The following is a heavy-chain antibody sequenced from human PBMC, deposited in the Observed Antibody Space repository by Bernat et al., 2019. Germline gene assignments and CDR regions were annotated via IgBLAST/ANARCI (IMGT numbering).Heavy chain of an antibody. CDR3: ARRSPLRYFDPNAFDI. V-gene: IGHV1-69*01. D-gene: IGHD3-9*01. CDR2: IIPIFGTA. Sequence: QVQLVQSGAEVTKPGSSVKVSCKASGGTFSSYAISWVRQAPGQGLEWMGGIIPIFGTANYAQKFQGRVTITADESTSTAYMELSSLRSEDTAVYYCARRSPLRYFDPNAFDIWGQGTMVTVSS. CDR1: GGTFSSYA. J-gene: IGHJ3*02.